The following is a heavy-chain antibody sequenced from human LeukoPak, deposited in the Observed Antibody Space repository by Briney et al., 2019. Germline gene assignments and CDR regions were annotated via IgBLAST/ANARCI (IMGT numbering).Heavy chain of an antibody. V-gene: IGHV3-53*01. CDR3: ARSPGKAVAPSFDY. CDR2: IYSGGST. J-gene: IGHJ4*02. D-gene: IGHD6-19*01. CDR1: GFTVSSNY. Sequence: GGSLRLSCAASGFTVSSNYMSWVRKAPGKGLEWVSVIYSGGSTYYADSVKGRFTISRDNSKNTLYLQVNSLRAEDTAVYYCARSPGKAVAPSFDYWGQGTLVTVSS.